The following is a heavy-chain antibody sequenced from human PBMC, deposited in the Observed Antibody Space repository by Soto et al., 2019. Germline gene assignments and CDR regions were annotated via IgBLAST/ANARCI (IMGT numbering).Heavy chain of an antibody. V-gene: IGHV3-30-3*01. D-gene: IGHD5-12*01. CDR3: ARDGYNGYGLDY. J-gene: IGHJ4*02. CDR1: RSTFSSYA. CDR2: ISYGGSNK. Sequence: GSLRLACAASRSTFSSYALHWVRQAPGKGLEWVAIISYGGSNKYQADSVKGRFTISRDNSMNTLYLQMNSLRPEDTAVYYCARDGYNGYGLDYWGQGTLVTVSS.